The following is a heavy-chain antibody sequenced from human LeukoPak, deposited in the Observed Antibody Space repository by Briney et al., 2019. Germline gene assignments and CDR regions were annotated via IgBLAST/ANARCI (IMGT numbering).Heavy chain of an antibody. CDR3: AKNPGSRVVVVITYAFDI. Sequence: PGGSLRLSCAASGFTFSSYGMHWVRQAPGKGLEWVAFIRYDGSNKYYADSVKGRFTISRDNSKNTLYLQMNSLRAEDTAVYYCAKNPGSRVVVVITYAFDIWGQGTMVTVSS. CDR2: IRYDGSNK. V-gene: IGHV3-30*02. J-gene: IGHJ3*02. D-gene: IGHD3-22*01. CDR1: GFTFSSYG.